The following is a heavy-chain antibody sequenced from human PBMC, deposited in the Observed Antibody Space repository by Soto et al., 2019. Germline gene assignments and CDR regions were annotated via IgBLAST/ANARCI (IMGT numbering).Heavy chain of an antibody. J-gene: IGHJ4*02. CDR1: GGSISSYY. CDR2: IYYSGST. CDR3: ARGRDIVVVTAFDY. V-gene: IGHV4-59*01. D-gene: IGHD2-21*02. Sequence: PSETLSLTCTVSGGSISSYYWSWIRQPPGKGLEWIGYIYYSGSTNYNPSLKSRVTISVDTSKNQFSLKLSSVTAADTAVYYCARGRDIVVVTAFDYWGQGTLVTVSS.